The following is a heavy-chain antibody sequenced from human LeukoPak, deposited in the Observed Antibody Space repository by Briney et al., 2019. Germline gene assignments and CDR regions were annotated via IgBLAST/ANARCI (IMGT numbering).Heavy chain of an antibody. V-gene: IGHV4-39*01. D-gene: IGHD3-22*01. J-gene: IGHJ5*02. Sequence: PSETLSLTCTVSGGSISSSSYYWGWIRQPPGEGLEWIGSIYYSGSTYYNPSLKSRVTISVDTSKNQFSLKLSSVTAADTAVYYCARSQYYDSSGYYPTYNWFDPWGQGTLVTVSS. CDR1: GGSISSSSYY. CDR3: ARSQYYDSSGYYPTYNWFDP. CDR2: IYYSGST.